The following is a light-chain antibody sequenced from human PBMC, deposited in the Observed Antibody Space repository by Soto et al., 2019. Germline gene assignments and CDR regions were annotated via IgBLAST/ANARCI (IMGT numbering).Light chain of an antibody. J-gene: IGKJ1*01. CDR1: ESVSNSN. CDR3: QQYGSSPET. V-gene: IGKV3-20*01. CDR2: GAS. Sequence: EIVLTQSPGTLSLSPGERATLSCRASESVSNSNLAWYQQKPGQAPSLLIYGASSRATGTPDRFSGSGSGTDFTLTISRLEPEDFAVYYCQQYGSSPETFGQGTKVEIK.